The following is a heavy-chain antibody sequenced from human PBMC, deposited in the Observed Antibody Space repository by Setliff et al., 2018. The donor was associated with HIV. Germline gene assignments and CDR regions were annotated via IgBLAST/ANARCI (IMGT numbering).Heavy chain of an antibody. Sequence: PSETLSLTCTVSGDSINTHYWSWIRQPPGKGLEWIGCISHSDNTNFNPSLNSRVTISLDTSKNQFSLRLTSLTAADTAIYYCARSTVGAGASFPWGRGILVTVSS. V-gene: IGHV4-59*11. CDR1: GDSINTHY. CDR2: ISHSDNT. CDR3: ARSTVGAGASFP. J-gene: IGHJ5*02. D-gene: IGHD1-26*01.